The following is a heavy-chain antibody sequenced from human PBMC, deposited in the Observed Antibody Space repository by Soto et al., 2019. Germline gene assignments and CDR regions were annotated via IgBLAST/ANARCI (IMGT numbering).Heavy chain of an antibody. V-gene: IGHV3-23*01. Sequence: EVQVLESGGGLVQSGGSLRLSCAASGFTFRNYAMTWVRQATGQGLEYVSSITENGANTYYASSVKGRFTISRDNSKNTLYLQMNSLRAEDTAIYYWAKGVLDRGVDSWGQGTLVTVSS. CDR3: AKGVLDRGVDS. D-gene: IGHD6-6*01. CDR2: ITENGANT. CDR1: GFTFRNYA. J-gene: IGHJ4*02.